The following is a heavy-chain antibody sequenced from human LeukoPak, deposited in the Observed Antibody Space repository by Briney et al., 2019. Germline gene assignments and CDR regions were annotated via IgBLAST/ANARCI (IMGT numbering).Heavy chain of an antibody. V-gene: IGHV4-61*02. CDR1: GGSISSGTYY. CDR3: ARDGSGWLNWFDP. D-gene: IGHD6-19*01. CDR2: IYTSGST. Sequence: ASETLSLTCIVSGGSISSGTYYWSWIRQPAGKGLEWIGRIYTSGSTNYNPSLKSRVTISLDPSKNQFSLKLSSVTAADTAVYYCARDGSGWLNWFDPWGQGTLVTVSS. J-gene: IGHJ5*02.